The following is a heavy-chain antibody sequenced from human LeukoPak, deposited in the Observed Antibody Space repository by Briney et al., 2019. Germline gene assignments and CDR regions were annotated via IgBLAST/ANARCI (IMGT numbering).Heavy chain of an antibody. CDR2: IYYSGST. CDR3: ARGWGLPI. Sequence: SETLSLTCTVSGGSINSGDYYWSWIRQPPGKGLEWIGYIYYSGSTYYNPSLKSRVTISIDTSKNQFSLNLRSVTAADTAVYYCARGWGLPIWGHGTMVSVSS. J-gene: IGHJ3*02. CDR1: GGSINSGDYY. V-gene: IGHV4-30-4*01. D-gene: IGHD3-16*01.